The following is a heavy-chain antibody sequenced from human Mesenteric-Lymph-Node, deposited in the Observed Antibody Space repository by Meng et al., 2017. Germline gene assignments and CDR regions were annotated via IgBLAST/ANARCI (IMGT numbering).Heavy chain of an antibody. V-gene: IGHV4-31*03. CDR2: IYHSGST. J-gene: IGHJ4*02. CDR3: ARADKVRFDY. CDR1: GGSISSGGYY. Sequence: QVRLEEPGPGLGKPSQTLSLTCTVSGGSISSGGYYWSWVRQPPGKGLEWIGEIYHSGSTNYNPSLKSRVSISVDKSKNQFSLKLSSVTAADTALYYCARADKVRFDYWGQGTLVTVSS.